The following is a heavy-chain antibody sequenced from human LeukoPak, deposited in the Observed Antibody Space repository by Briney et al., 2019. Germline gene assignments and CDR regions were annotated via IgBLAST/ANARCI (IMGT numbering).Heavy chain of an antibody. V-gene: IGHV1-18*01. CDR2: ISAYNGNT. CDR3: ARGDSSSWYVSWYYYGMDV. D-gene: IGHD6-13*01. J-gene: IGHJ6*02. CDR1: GYTFTSYG. Sequence: GASVKVSCKASGYTFTSYGISWVRQAPGQGLEWMGWISAYNGNTNYAQKLQGGVTMTTDTSTSTAYMELRSLRSDDTAVYYCARGDSSSWYVSWYYYGMDVWGQGTTVTVSS.